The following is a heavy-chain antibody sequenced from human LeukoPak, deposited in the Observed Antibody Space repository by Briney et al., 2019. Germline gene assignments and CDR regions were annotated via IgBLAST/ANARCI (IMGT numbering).Heavy chain of an antibody. CDR1: GGSISRHY. CDR2: IYDSGNT. J-gene: IGHJ4*02. V-gene: IGHV4-59*08. D-gene: IGHD6-19*01. Sequence: PSETLSLTCNVSGGSISRHYWSWIRQPPGKGLEWIGYIYDSGNTNYNPSLKSRITISVDMSKNQFSLKVNSLTAADTAVYYCARWAIALGHFDVWGQGSPVSVCS. CDR3: ARWAIALGHFDV.